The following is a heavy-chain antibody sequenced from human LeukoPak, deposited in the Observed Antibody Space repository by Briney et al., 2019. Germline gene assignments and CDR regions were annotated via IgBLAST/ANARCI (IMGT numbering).Heavy chain of an antibody. V-gene: IGHV4-34*01. J-gene: IGHJ6*03. CDR3: ASQGHHGKIVGTTLSYFYMDV. D-gene: IGHD1-26*01. CDR1: GGSFSGYY. Sequence: SETLSLTCSVYGGSFSGYYCSWIRQPPGKGMEWVGEINHSGRTNTNPSLKGRVSISVDTSKNQFSLKLSSVTAADTAFYSCASQGHHGKIVGTTLSYFYMDVWGKGTTVTVSS. CDR2: INHSGRT.